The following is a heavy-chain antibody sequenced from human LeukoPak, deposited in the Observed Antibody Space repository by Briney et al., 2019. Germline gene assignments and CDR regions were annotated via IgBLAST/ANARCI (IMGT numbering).Heavy chain of an antibody. D-gene: IGHD3-22*01. Sequence: SVKVSCKASGGTFSSYAISWVRQAPGQGLEWMGGIIPIFGTANYAQKFQGRVTITTDESTSTAYMELSSLRSEDMAVYYCARVVVIESYYYYYMDVWGKGTTVTVSS. J-gene: IGHJ6*03. V-gene: IGHV1-69*05. CDR1: GGTFSSYA. CDR2: IIPIFGTA. CDR3: ARVVVIESYYYYYMDV.